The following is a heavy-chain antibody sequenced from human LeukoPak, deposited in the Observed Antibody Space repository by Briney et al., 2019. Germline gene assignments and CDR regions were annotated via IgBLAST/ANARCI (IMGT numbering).Heavy chain of an antibody. CDR3: ARHYSNSWLSPWFDP. V-gene: IGHV4-39*01. D-gene: IGHD6-13*01. CDR1: GGSIRSSSYY. Sequence: SETLSLTCTVSGGSIRSSSYYWGWIRQPPGKGLEWIGSIYYSGRTYYNPSLKSRVTISVDTSKNQFSLKLSSVTAADTAVYYCARHYSNSWLSPWFDPWGQGTLVTASS. CDR2: IYYSGRT. J-gene: IGHJ5*02.